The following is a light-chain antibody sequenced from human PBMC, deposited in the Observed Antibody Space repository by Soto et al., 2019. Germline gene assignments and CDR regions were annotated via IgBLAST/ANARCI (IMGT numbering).Light chain of an antibody. J-gene: IGKJ1*01. CDR2: GAS. CDR1: QSVSSN. CDR3: LQYNNWPPDRT. Sequence: EIVMTQSPATLSVSPGERATLSCRASQSVSSNLAWYQQKAGQAPRLLIYGASTRATGIPARFSGSGSGTEFTLTISSLQSEDFAIYFCLQYNNWPPDRTFGQGTKVEIK. V-gene: IGKV3-15*01.